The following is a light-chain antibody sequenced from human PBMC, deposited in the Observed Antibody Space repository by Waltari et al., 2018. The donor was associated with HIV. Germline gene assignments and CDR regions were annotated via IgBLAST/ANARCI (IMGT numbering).Light chain of an antibody. J-gene: IGLJ2*01. CDR1: GSNIGAGSD. CDR2: GDR. CDR3: QSYDSSLSGWV. Sequence: QSVLTQPPSVSGAPRQRVTLSCTGSGSNIGAGSDAHWHQQLPGPAPKPRIYGDRHRPSGVPDRFSVSMSGTSASLAITGLHAVDEADYYCQSYDSSLSGWVFGGGTKRTVL. V-gene: IGLV1-40*01.